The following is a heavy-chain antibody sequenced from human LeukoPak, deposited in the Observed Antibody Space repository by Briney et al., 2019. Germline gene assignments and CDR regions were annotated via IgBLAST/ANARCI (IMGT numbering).Heavy chain of an antibody. CDR2: INPYTGDA. D-gene: IGHD3-22*01. CDR1: GYTITENY. CDR3: ARGKSGFSP. Sequence: ASVKVSCKASGYTITENYIHWVRQAPGHGLEWMGLINPYTGDANYTEKFQGRVTMTRDTSVSTAYMHLSRLRSDDTAVYYCARGKSGFSPWGQGTPVTVSS. V-gene: IGHV1-2*02. J-gene: IGHJ4*02.